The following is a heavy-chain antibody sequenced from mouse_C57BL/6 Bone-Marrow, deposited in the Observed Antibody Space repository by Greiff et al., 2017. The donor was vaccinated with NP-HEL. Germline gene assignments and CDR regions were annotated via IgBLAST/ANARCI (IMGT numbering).Heavy chain of an antibody. J-gene: IGHJ2*01. Sequence: QVQLQQPGAELVKPGASVKLSCKASGYTFTSYWMQWVKQRPGQGLEWIGEIDPSDSYTNYNQKFKGKATLTVDTSSSTAYMQLSSLTSEDSAVYYCARRGDYSNCDYWGQGTTLTVSS. CDR3: ARRGDYSNCDY. V-gene: IGHV1-50*01. CDR1: GYTFTSYW. CDR2: IDPSDSYT. D-gene: IGHD2-5*01.